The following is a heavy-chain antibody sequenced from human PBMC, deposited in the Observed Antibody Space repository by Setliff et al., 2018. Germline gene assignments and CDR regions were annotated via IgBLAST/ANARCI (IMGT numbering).Heavy chain of an antibody. J-gene: IGHJ6*03. V-gene: IGHV3-48*01. CDR2: TSSGSNSI. D-gene: IGHD2-21*02. Sequence: SCAASGFTFSIYSMNWVRQAPGKGLEWISYTSSGSNSIYYADSVMGRFTISRDNARNSLYLQMNRLRPEDTAVYYCAKSGGDHCCPLYHHYYMDVWGTGTTVTVSS. CDR1: GFTFSIYS. CDR3: AKSGGDHCCPLYHHYYMDV.